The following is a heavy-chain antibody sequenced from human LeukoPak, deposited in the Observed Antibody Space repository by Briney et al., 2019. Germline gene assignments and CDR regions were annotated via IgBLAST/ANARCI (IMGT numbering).Heavy chain of an antibody. CDR2: IYHNGTS. V-gene: IGHV4-30-2*01. J-gene: IGHJ3*02. CDR1: GGSISGGGYS. Sequence: SETLSLTCAVSGGSISGGGYSWSWIRQPPGKGLEWIGYIYHNGTSFYNPSLKSRVTISVDRSKNQFSLKLSSVTAADTAVYYCARGRFLDAFDIWGQGTMVTVSS. CDR3: ARGRFLDAFDI. D-gene: IGHD3-3*01.